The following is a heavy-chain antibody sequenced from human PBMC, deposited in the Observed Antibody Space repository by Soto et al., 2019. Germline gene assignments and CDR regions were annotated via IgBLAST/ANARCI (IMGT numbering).Heavy chain of an antibody. CDR1: GFTFSSYA. CDR2: ISGSGGST. V-gene: IGHV3-23*01. J-gene: IGHJ5*02. CDR3: AMTDLPNGDPNWFDP. D-gene: IGHD3-3*01. Sequence: PGGSLRLSCAASGFTFSSYAMSWVRQAPGKGLGWVSAISGSGGSTYYAESVKGRFTISRDNSKNTLYLQMNSLRAEDTAVYYCAMTDLPNGDPNWFDPWGQGTLVTVSS.